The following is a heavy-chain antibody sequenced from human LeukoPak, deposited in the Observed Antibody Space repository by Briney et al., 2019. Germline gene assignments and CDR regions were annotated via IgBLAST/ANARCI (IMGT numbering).Heavy chain of an antibody. D-gene: IGHD3-16*01. CDR1: GFNFRNYV. Sequence: GGSLRLSCAASGFNFRNYVMSWVCQAPGKGLEWVSTISGSTGSGGNTYYADSVKGRFTISRDNAKNSLYLQMNSLRAEDTAVYYCARRSEFGVLYYMDVWGKGTTVTVSS. V-gene: IGHV3-23*01. CDR3: ARRSEFGVLYYMDV. J-gene: IGHJ6*03. CDR2: ISGSTGSGGNT.